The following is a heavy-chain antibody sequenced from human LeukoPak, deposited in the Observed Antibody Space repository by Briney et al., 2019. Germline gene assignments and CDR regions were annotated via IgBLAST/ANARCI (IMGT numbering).Heavy chain of an antibody. V-gene: IGHV4-61*02. CDR3: ARGGYCGGDCYFYY. Sequence: KPSQTLSLTCTVSGGSISSGSYYWSWIRQPAGKGLEWIGRVYSSGSTNYNPSLKSRVSISVDTSKNLFSLRLSSVTAADTAVYYCARGGYCGGDCYFYYWGQGTLVTVSS. CDR1: GGSISSGSYY. CDR2: VYSSGST. J-gene: IGHJ4*02. D-gene: IGHD2-21*02.